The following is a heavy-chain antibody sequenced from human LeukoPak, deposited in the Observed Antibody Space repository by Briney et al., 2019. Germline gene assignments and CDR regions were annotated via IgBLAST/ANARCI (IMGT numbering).Heavy chain of an antibody. Sequence: GGSLRLSCAASGFSFTSYGMHWVRQAPGKGLEWVGVISDDGRNKKYADSVKGRFTISRDNSKDPLYLQMNSLRDEDTAVYYCAKRPSDYGDYVTYFDYWGQGTLVTVSS. D-gene: IGHD4-17*01. CDR2: ISDDGRNK. CDR1: GFSFTSYG. CDR3: AKRPSDYGDYVTYFDY. V-gene: IGHV3-30*18. J-gene: IGHJ4*02.